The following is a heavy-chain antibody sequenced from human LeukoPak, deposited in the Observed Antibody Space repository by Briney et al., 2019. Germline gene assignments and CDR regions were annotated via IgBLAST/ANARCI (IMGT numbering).Heavy chain of an antibody. D-gene: IGHD4-23*01. Sequence: GRSLRLSCTASGSTFGDYAMSWFRQAPGKGLEWVGFIRSKAYGGTTEYAASVEGRFTISRDDSKSIAYLQMNSLKTEDTAVYYCTREAVVPFDYWGQGTLVTVSS. CDR1: GSTFGDYA. CDR3: TREAVVPFDY. J-gene: IGHJ4*02. CDR2: IRSKAYGGTT. V-gene: IGHV3-49*03.